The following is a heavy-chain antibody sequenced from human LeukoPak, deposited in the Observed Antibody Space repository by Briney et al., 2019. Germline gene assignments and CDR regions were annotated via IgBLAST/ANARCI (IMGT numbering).Heavy chain of an antibody. D-gene: IGHD5-24*01. V-gene: IGHV4-34*01. CDR1: GGSFSGYY. J-gene: IGHJ4*02. CDR2: INHSGST. Sequence: SETLSLTSAVYGGSFSGYYWSWLRQPPGKGREWVGEINHSGSTNYNPSLKSRVTISVDTSKNQFSLKLSSVTAADTAVYYCARGQMATSYFNYWGQGTLVTVSS. CDR3: ARGQMATSYFNY.